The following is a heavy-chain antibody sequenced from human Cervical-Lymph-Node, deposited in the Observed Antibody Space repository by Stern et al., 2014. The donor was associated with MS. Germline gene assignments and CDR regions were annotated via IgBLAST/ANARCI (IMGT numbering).Heavy chain of an antibody. V-gene: IGHV3-9*01. J-gene: IGHJ4*02. CDR3: VIGRD. CDR1: GFRFDDFA. Sequence: QLVESGGGLVQPGRSLRLSCAASGFRFDDFAMHWVRQAPGRGLEWVSGISSNSGSTGYAKSVEGRFTISRDNAKKSIFLQMDSLKTDDTAVYYCVIGRDWGRGTLVIVSS. CDR2: ISSNSGST.